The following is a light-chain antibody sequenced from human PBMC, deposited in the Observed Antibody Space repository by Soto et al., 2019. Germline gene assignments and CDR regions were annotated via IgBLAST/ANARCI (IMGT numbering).Light chain of an antibody. V-gene: IGKV3-15*01. J-gene: IGKJ1*01. CDR2: GAF. CDR3: QQSYSTWT. Sequence: EIVMTQSPVTLSVSPGERVTLSCRASQSVSSNLAWYQQKPGQAPSLLIHGAFTRATGIPARFSGSGSGTDFTLTISSLQPEDFATYYCQQSYSTWTFGQGTKVDIK. CDR1: QSVSSN.